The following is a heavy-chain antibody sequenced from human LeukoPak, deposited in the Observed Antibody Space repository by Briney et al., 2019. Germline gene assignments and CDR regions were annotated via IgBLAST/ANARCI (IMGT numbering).Heavy chain of an antibody. D-gene: IGHD3-10*01. CDR2: IYSGGST. Sequence: GGSLRLSCAASGFTVSSNYMSWVRQAPGKGLEWVSVIYSGGSTYYADSVKGRFTISRDNSKNTLYLQMNSLRAEDTALYYCAKDIFTMVRGVVDYWGQGTLVTVSS. V-gene: IGHV3-53*05. CDR3: AKDIFTMVRGVVDY. J-gene: IGHJ4*02. CDR1: GFTVSSNY.